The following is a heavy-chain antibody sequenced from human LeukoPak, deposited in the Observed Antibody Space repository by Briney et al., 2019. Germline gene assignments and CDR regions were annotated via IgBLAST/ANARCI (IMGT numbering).Heavy chain of an antibody. CDR1: GGTFSSYA. V-gene: IGHV1-69*05. CDR2: IIPIFGTA. J-gene: IGHJ4*02. Sequence: SVKVSCKASGGTFSSYAISWVRQAPGQGLEWMGGIIPIFGTANYAQKFQGRVTITTDESTSAAYMELSSLRSEDTAVYYCARDGYDYVWGSYRLQWGQGTLVTVSS. D-gene: IGHD3-16*02. CDR3: ARDGYDYVWGSYRLQ.